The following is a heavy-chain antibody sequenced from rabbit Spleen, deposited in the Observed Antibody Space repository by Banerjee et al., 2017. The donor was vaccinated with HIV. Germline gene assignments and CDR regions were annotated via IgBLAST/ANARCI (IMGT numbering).Heavy chain of an antibody. D-gene: IGHD2-1*01. CDR3: ARGSAAMTMVITGYYLNL. J-gene: IGHJ4*01. CDR1: GFSFSSSYW. Sequence: QEQLVESGGGLVQPEGSLTLTCTASGFSFSSSYWISWVRQAPGKGLEWIGCIYTTSGSTWYASWVIGRFTIPRSTSLNTVDLKMTSLTAADTATYFCARGSAAMTMVITGYYLNLWGPGTLVTVS. V-gene: IGHV1S43*01. CDR2: IYTTSGST.